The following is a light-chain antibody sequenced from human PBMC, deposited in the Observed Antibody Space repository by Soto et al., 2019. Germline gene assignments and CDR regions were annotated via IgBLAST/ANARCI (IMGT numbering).Light chain of an antibody. CDR1: QTSGNY. J-gene: IGKJ4*01. V-gene: IGKV1-39*01. CDR2: AAS. Sequence: DIQMTQSPSSLSASVGDRVTITCRASQTSGNYVNWYQQRPGKAPKLLIYAASTLQTGVPSRFSGTGSGTDFTLTISSLQPEDFATYYCQQSYIPPLTFGGGTKVDIK. CDR3: QQSYIPPLT.